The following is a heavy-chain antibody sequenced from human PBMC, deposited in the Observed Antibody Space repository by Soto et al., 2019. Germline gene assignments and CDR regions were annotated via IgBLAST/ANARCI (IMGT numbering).Heavy chain of an antibody. CDR1: GGSISSDKW. Sequence: QVHLQESGPGLVKPSGTLALTCAVSGGSISSDKWWTWVRQPPGKGLECIGEISHRGSTNYSPSFKSRLSLSVDTTKTQFSLSLTSVTAADTAVYYCAAIPLTSGVVSGRFDPWGQGIMVTVSS. CDR3: AAIPLTSGVVSGRFDP. J-gene: IGHJ5*02. V-gene: IGHV4-4*02. CDR2: ISHRGST. D-gene: IGHD3-3*01.